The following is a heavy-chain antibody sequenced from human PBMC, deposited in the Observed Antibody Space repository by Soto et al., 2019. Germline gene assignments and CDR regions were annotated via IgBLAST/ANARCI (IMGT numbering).Heavy chain of an antibody. D-gene: IGHD1-26*01. CDR2: IYHNGDT. Sequence: QVQLQESGPGLVRPSQTLSLTCTVSSGSVISYSNYWSWIRQHPQMGLEWIGYIYHNGDTFFNPSLRSRVSMSIDTSKNQFSLEVRSVTAADTAVYYCARRGTYFFDAWGQGVLVAVSS. J-gene: IGHJ4*02. CDR1: SGSVISYSNY. V-gene: IGHV4-31*03. CDR3: ARRGTYFFDA.